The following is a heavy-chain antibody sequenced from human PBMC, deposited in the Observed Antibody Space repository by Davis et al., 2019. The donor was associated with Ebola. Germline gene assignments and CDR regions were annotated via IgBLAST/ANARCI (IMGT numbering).Heavy chain of an antibody. Sequence: CCASSDIIFRYATDPARLPPGPWDNWMGWINAGNGNTKYSQKFQGRVTITRDTSASTAYMELSSLRSEDTAVYYCARGLAGYYSCPTRPLFDYWGQGTLVAVSS. V-gene: IGHV1-3*01. CDR2: INAGNGNT. D-gene: IGHD3-9*01. CDR1: SDIIFRYA. J-gene: IGHJ4*02. CDR3: ARGLAGYYSCPTRPLFDY.